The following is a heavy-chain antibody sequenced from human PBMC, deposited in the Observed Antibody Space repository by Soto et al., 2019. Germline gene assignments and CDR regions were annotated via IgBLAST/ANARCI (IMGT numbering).Heavy chain of an antibody. J-gene: IGHJ6*02. Sequence: PGGSLRLSCAASGFTLCSYAMSWVRQALGVGLEWVSAISGRGGSTYYADSAQGRFTISRDNSKNTLYLQMTSLRAEDRAVDYFPHLRIQLWRTYYFYCMVVWGQETTLAVSS. CDR3: PHLRIQLWRTYYFYCMVV. V-gene: IGHV3-23*01. CDR1: GFTLCSYA. CDR2: ISGRGGST. D-gene: IGHD5-18*01.